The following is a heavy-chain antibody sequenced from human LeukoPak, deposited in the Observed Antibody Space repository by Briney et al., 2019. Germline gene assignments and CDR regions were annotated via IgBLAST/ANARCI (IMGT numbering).Heavy chain of an antibody. CDR1: GFTFNTYW. CDR2: INQDGSEK. CDR3: ARDKAAPDY. Sequence: GGSLRLSCAASGFTFNTYWMSWVRQVPGKGLEWVANINQDGSEKYYVDSVKGRFTISRDNAKNSLYLQMNSLRAEDTAVYYCARDKAAPDYWGQGTLVTVSS. J-gene: IGHJ4*02. D-gene: IGHD6-6*01. V-gene: IGHV3-7*01.